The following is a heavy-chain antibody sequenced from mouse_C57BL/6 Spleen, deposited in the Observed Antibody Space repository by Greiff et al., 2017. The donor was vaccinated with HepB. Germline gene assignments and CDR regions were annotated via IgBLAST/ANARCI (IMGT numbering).Heavy chain of an antibody. V-gene: IGHV1-81*01. CDR2: IYPRSGNT. CDR3: ASLYGSSNDWYFDV. J-gene: IGHJ1*03. D-gene: IGHD1-1*01. CDR1: GYTFTSYG. Sequence: QVQLQQSGAELARPGASVKLSCKASGYTFTSYGISWVKQRTGQGLEWIGEIYPRSGNTYYNEKFKGKATLTADKSSSTAYMELRSLTSEDSAVYFCASLYGSSNDWYFDVWGTGTTVTVSS.